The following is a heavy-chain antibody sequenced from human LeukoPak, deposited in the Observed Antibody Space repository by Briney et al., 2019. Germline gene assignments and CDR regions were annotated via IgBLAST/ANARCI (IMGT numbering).Heavy chain of an antibody. CDR2: IYYSGST. J-gene: IGHJ6*02. CDR1: GGSISSYY. CDR3: ARVLRYFDWSKYDYYGMDV. D-gene: IGHD3-9*01. V-gene: IGHV4-59*12. Sequence: SETLSLTCTVSGGSISSYYWSWIRQPPGKGLEWIGYIYYSGSTNYNPSLKSRVTISVDTSKNQFSLKVRSVTAADTAVYYCARVLRYFDWSKYDYYGMDVWGQGTTVTVSS.